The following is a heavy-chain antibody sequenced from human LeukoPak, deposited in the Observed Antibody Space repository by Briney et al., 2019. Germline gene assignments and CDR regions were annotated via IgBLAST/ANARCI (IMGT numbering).Heavy chain of an antibody. J-gene: IGHJ4*02. V-gene: IGHV3-48*01. CDR3: ARDGGAYSYDLNYFDY. Sequence: GGSLRLSCAASGFTFSTYSMNWVRQAPGKGLEWVSDIDSGSNNIHYADSVKGRFTISRDDAKNSLYLQMNSLRAEDTAVYYCARDGGAYSYDLNYFDYWGQGTLVTVSS. CDR2: IDSGSNNI. D-gene: IGHD5-18*01. CDR1: GFTFSTYS.